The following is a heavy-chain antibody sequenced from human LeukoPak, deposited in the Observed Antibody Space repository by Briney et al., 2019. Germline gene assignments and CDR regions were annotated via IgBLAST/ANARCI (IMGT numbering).Heavy chain of an antibody. Sequence: GRSLRLSCVASGFSFSRSAMHWVRQAPGKGLEWVTILSNDGSYTYYADSVKGRFTVSKDSSKNTLFLEMDSLRPEDTATYFCARDRKSGGGTALEDWGQGTLVTVSS. J-gene: IGHJ4*02. D-gene: IGHD2-15*01. CDR2: LSNDGSYT. V-gene: IGHV3-30*04. CDR1: GFSFSRSA. CDR3: ARDRKSGGGTALED.